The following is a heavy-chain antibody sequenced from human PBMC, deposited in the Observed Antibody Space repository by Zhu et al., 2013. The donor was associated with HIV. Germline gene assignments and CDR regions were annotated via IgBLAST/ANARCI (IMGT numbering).Heavy chain of an antibody. CDR3: ARAHRLYCSRPSWCYYYGMDV. D-gene: IGHD2-2*01. CDR2: IIPIFGTA. Sequence: QVQLVQSGAEVKKPGSSVKVSCKASGGTFSSYAISWVRQAPGQGLEWMGGIIPIFGTANYAQKFQGRVTITADESTSTAYMELSSLRSEDTAVYYCARAHRLYCSRPSWCYYYGMDVWGQGTTVTVSS. CDR1: GGTFSSYA. J-gene: IGHJ6*02. V-gene: IGHV1-69*01.